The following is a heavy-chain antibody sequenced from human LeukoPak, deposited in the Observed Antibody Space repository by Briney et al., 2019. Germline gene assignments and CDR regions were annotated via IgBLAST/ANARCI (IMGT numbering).Heavy chain of an antibody. CDR2: IYSGGST. Sequence: RPGGSLRLSCAASGFTVSSYYMSWVRQAPGKGLEWVSLIYSGGSTYYADSVKGRFTLSRDNSKNTLYFQMNSLRADDTAVYYCARGRGTYYFDYWGQGTLVIVSS. CDR3: ARGRGTYYFDY. J-gene: IGHJ4*02. D-gene: IGHD3-10*01. CDR1: GFTVSSYY. V-gene: IGHV3-53*01.